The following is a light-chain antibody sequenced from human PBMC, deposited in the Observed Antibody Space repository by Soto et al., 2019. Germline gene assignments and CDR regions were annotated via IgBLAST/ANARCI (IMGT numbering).Light chain of an antibody. Sequence: QSVLTQPPSASGSPAQTVTISCTGTSSDVGGYNSVSWYQQNPGKAPKFMIYEGSKRPSGVPDRFSGSKCGNTASLTVSGVQAGDEADYYCQSYDSSLSGPYVFGTGTKVTVL. CDR2: EGS. CDR3: QSYDSSLSGPYV. J-gene: IGLJ1*01. V-gene: IGLV2-8*01. CDR1: SSDVGGYNS.